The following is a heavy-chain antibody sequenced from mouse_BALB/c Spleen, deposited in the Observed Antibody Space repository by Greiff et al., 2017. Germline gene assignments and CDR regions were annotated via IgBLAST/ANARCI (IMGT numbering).Heavy chain of an antibody. CDR3: ARELSGFAY. D-gene: IGHD1-1*02. CDR1: GFTFSSYG. V-gene: IGHV5-6*01. Sequence: EVQGVESGGDLVKPGGSLKLSCAASGFTFSSYGMSWVRQTPDKRLEWVATISSGGSYTYYPDSVKGRFTISRDNAKNTLYLQMSSLKSEDTAMYYCARELSGFAYWGQGTLVTVSA. CDR2: ISSGGSYT. J-gene: IGHJ3*01.